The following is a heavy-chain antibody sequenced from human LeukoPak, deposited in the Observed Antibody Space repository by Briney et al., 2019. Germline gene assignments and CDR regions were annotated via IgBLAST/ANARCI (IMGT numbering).Heavy chain of an antibody. V-gene: IGHV4-4*07. Sequence: PSETLSLTCTVSGGSISSYYWSWIRQPAGKGLEWIGRIYTSGSTNYNPSLKSRVTISVDTSKNQFSLKLSSVTAADTAVYYCARGVHYYDSSGYSGYYYYYYMDVWGKGTTVTVSS. CDR1: GGSISSYY. CDR2: IYTSGST. D-gene: IGHD3-22*01. J-gene: IGHJ6*03. CDR3: ARGVHYYDSSGYSGYYYYYYMDV.